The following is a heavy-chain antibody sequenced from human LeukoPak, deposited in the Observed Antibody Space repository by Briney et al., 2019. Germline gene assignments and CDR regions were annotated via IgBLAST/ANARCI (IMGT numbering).Heavy chain of an antibody. CDR1: GGSFSGYY. D-gene: IGHD4-23*01. CDR3: ATTVVTKSSGVSYFDY. Sequence: SETLSLTCAVYGGSFSGYYWSWIRQPPGKGLEWIGEINHSGSTNYNPSLKSRVTISVDTSKNQFSLKLSSVTAADTAVYYCATTVVTKSSGVSYFDYWGRGTLVTVSS. CDR2: INHSGST. J-gene: IGHJ4*02. V-gene: IGHV4-34*01.